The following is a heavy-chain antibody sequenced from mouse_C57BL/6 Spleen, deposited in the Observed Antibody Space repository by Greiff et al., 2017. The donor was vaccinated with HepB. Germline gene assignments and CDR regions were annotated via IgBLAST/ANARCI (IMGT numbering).Heavy chain of an antibody. CDR3: AREGPYDYDEAWFAY. V-gene: IGHV1-55*01. Sequence: VQLQQSGAELVKPGASVKMSCKASGYTFTSYWITWVKQRPGQGLEWIGDIYPGSGSTNYNEKFKSKATLTVDTSSSTAYMQLSSLTSEDSAVYYCAREGPYDYDEAWFAYWGQGTLVTVSA. CDR1: GYTFTSYW. D-gene: IGHD2-4*01. J-gene: IGHJ3*01. CDR2: IYPGSGST.